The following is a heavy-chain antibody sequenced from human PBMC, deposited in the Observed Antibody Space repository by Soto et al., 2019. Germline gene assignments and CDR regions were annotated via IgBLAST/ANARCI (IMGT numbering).Heavy chain of an antibody. CDR3: ASDFRTRGWFRQAGNFAMDV. D-gene: IGHD6-19*01. CDR1: GYPYTNSY. V-gene: IGHV1-2*02. J-gene: IGHJ6*02. Sequence: ASVKVSCKASGYPYTNSYMHWVRQAPGQGLEWMGWIHPDTGGTNYAQKFQGRVTMTRDTSVSTVYMELNRLTSDDTAIYFCASDFRTRGWFRQAGNFAMDVWGQGTTVTVSS. CDR2: IHPDTGGT.